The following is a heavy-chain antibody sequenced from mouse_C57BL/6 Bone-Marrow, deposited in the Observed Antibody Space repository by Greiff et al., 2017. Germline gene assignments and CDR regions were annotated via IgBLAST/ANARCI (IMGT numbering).Heavy chain of an antibody. CDR2: IDPENGDT. J-gene: IGHJ2*01. CDR1: GFNIKDDY. Sequence: VQLKESGAELVRPGASVKLSCTASGFNIKDDYMHWVKQRPEQGLEWIGWIDPENGDTEYASKFQGKATITADTSSNTAYLQLSSLTSEDTAVYYCTTPVSDYWGQGTTRTVSS. D-gene: IGHD6-2*01. CDR3: TTPVSDY. V-gene: IGHV14-4*01.